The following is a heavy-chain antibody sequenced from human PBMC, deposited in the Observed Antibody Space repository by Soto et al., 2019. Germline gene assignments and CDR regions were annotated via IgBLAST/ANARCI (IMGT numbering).Heavy chain of an antibody. CDR2: IFYGGHT. CDR3: ARSPQYSSGWNGGFDY. D-gene: IGHD6-19*01. CDR1: GDFLTTYY. Sequence: SETLSLTCDVSGDFLTTYYWNWIRQSPGKGLEWIGYIFYGGHTNYNPSLRGRATISVDTSKNQFSLKLSSVTAADTAVYYCARSPQYSSGWNGGFDYWGQGTLVTVSS. V-gene: IGHV4-59*01. J-gene: IGHJ4*02.